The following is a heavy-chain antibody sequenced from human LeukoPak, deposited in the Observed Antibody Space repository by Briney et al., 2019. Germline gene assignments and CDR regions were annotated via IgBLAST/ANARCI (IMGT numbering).Heavy chain of an antibody. CDR1: GFTFSSYS. V-gene: IGHV3-48*04. J-gene: IGHJ4*02. D-gene: IGHD2-2*02. Sequence: GGSLRLSCAASGFTFSSYSMNWVRQAPGKGLEWVSYISSSSSTIYYADSVKGRFTISRDNAKNSLYLQMNSLRAEDTAVYYCAAHIGRGYCSSTSCYTVDYWGQGTLVTVSS. CDR2: ISSSSSTI. CDR3: AAHIGRGYCSSTSCYTVDY.